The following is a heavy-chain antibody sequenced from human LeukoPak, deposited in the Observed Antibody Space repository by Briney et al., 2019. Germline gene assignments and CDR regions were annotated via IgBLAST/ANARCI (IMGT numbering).Heavy chain of an antibody. CDR2: ISYDGSNK. D-gene: IGHD6-19*01. J-gene: IGHJ4*02. V-gene: IGHV3-30-3*01. CDR3: ARTFSSGWYSPTDY. Sequence: GRSLRLSCAASGFTFSSYAMHWVRQAPGKGLEWVSDISYDGSNKYYADSVKGRFTISRDNAKNTLYLQMNSLRAEDTAVYYCARTFSSGWYSPTDYWGQGTLVTVSS. CDR1: GFTFSSYA.